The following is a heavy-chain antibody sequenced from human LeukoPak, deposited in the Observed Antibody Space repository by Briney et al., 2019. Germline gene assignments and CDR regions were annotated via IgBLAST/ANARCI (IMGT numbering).Heavy chain of an antibody. Sequence: SETLSLTCNVSGASMSNYYWVWTRQPPGKGLEWIGEINHSGSTNYNPSLTSRVTISVDTSKNKFSLTLRCGTAADTAVYYCARARNYYDSSGFYYEGDAFDIWGQGTMVTVSS. V-gene: IGHV4-34*01. CDR2: INHSGST. CDR3: ARARNYYDSSGFYYEGDAFDI. D-gene: IGHD3-22*01. J-gene: IGHJ3*02. CDR1: GASMSNYY.